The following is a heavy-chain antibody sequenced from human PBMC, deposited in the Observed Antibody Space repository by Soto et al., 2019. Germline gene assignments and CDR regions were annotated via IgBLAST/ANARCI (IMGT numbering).Heavy chain of an antibody. D-gene: IGHD3-9*01. J-gene: IGHJ5*02. CDR1: GYKFATYW. CDR2: IYPGKSNT. Sequence: GESLKISCKGSGYKFATYWIAWVRQMPGRGLEWMGIIYPGKSNTIYSPSFQGLVTISADTSLNTAYLQWDSLRASDTAIYYCARGFTGSAGRFDPWGQGTVVTVS. CDR3: ARGFTGSAGRFDP. V-gene: IGHV5-51*01.